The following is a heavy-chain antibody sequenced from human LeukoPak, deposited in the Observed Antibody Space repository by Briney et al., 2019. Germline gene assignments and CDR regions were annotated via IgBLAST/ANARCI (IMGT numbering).Heavy chain of an antibody. Sequence: SETLSLTCTVSGDSISKYYWSWIRQPPGKGLEWIGYVYYSGSTNYNPSLKSRVSTSVDTSKNQFSLKLTSVTAADTAIYYCARDPDYWGQGTLVTVSS. CDR2: VYYSGST. V-gene: IGHV4-59*01. J-gene: IGHJ4*02. CDR1: GDSISKYY. CDR3: ARDPDY.